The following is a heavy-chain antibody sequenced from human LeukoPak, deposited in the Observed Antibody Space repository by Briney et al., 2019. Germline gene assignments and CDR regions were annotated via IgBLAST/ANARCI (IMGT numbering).Heavy chain of an antibody. CDR1: GFTFSKHV. D-gene: IGHD7-27*01. Sequence: GGSLRLSCAASGFTFSKHVMHWVRQAPGKGPEWVAVMWDDGSNKYYARSVEGRFTISRDNSKDTLYLQMNSLRVEDTALYYCASALDRLGATIGSWGQGTMVTVYS. V-gene: IGHV3-33*01. J-gene: IGHJ4*02. CDR2: MWDDGSNK. CDR3: ASALDRLGATIGS.